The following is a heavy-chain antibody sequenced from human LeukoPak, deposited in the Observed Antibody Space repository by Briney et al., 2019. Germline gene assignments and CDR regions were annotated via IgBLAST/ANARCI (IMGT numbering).Heavy chain of an antibody. CDR3: VQLSVRYY. CDR2: ISGSGGST. CDR1: GFTFSSYG. J-gene: IGHJ4*02. V-gene: IGHV3-23*01. D-gene: IGHD5-18*01. Sequence: GGTLRLSCAASGFTFSSYGMSWVRQAPGRGLEWVSAISGSGGSTYYADSVKGRFTISRDNSKNTLYLQMNSLRAEDTAVYYCVQLSVRYYWGQGTLVTVSS.